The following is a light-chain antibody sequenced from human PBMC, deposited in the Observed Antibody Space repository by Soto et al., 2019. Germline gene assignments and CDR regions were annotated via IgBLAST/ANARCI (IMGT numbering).Light chain of an antibody. J-gene: IGKJ5*01. Sequence: EIVMTQSPATLSMSPGERATLSCRASQSVSSNLAWYQQKPGQAPRLLIYGASTSDNGIPVRFSGSGSGTEFTLTISSLQSEDFAVYCCQQSNKWPPVTFGQATRLEIK. CDR3: QQSNKWPPVT. CDR1: QSVSSN. V-gene: IGKV3-15*01. CDR2: GAS.